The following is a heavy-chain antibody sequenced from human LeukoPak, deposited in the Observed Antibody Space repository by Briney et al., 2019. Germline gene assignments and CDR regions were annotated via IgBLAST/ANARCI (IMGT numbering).Heavy chain of an antibody. Sequence: ASVKVSCKASGYTFTSYYMHWVRQAPGQGLEWMGIINPSGGSTSYAQKFQGRVTMTRDTSTSTVYMELSSLRSEDTAVYYCARDPSYYYDSSGYLYYWGQGTLVTVSS. J-gene: IGHJ4*02. CDR2: INPSGGST. V-gene: IGHV1-46*01. CDR3: ARDPSYYYDSSGYLYY. CDR1: GYTFTSYY. D-gene: IGHD3-22*01.